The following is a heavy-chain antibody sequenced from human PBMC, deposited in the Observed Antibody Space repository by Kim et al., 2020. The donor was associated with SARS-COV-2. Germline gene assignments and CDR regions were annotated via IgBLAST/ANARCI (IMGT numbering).Heavy chain of an antibody. CDR3: TADGRGGY. D-gene: IGHD3-16*01. CDR1: GFTFSRYW. CDR2: TNEDGSDK. J-gene: IGHJ4*02. V-gene: IGHV3-7*03. Sequence: GGSLRLSCAASGFTFSRYWMSWVRQAPGKGLEWVANTNEDGSDKYYVDSMKGRFIISRDNAKNSVYLQMTALRAEDTAVYYCTADGRGGYWGQGTLVTVS.